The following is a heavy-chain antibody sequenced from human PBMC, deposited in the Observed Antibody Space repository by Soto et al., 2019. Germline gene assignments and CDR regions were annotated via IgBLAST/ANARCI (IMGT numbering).Heavy chain of an antibody. V-gene: IGHV1-69*06. J-gene: IGHJ1*01. CDR1: GGTFGSYS. D-gene: IGHD3-22*01. CDR3: ASGEYYDSSGYYYGGYFQH. Sequence: SVKVSCKASGGTFGSYSISWVLQAPGEGLEWMGGIIPIFGTANYAQKFQGRVTITADKSTSTAYMELSSLRSEDTAVYYCASGEYYDSSGYYYGGYFQHWGQGTLVTVSS. CDR2: IIPIFGTA.